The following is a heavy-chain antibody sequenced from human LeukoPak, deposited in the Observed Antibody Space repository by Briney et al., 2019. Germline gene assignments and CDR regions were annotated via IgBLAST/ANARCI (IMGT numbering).Heavy chain of an antibody. CDR3: ARVPECSGGICYGMDV. V-gene: IGHV1-2*02. D-gene: IGHD2-15*01. J-gene: IGHJ6*02. CDR1: GYTFTGYY. Sequence: ASVKVSCKASGYTFTGYYMHWVRQAPGQGLEWMGWINPNSGGTNYAQKFQGRVTMTRDTSIGTAYMELSRLRSDDTAVYYCARVPECSGGICYGMDVWGHGTAVTVSS. CDR2: INPNSGGT.